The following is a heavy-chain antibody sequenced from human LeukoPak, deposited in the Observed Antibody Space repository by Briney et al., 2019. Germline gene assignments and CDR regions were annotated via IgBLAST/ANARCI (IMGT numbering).Heavy chain of an antibody. CDR1: GFTVSTYY. CDR3: AELGITMIGGV. Sequence: AGGSLRLSCAASGFTVSTYYMSWLRQAPGKGLEWVSYISSSGSTIYYADSVKGRFTISRDNAKNSLYLQMNSLRAEDTAVYYCAELGITMIGGVWGKGTTVTISS. CDR2: ISSSGSTI. D-gene: IGHD3-10*02. V-gene: IGHV3-11*04. J-gene: IGHJ6*04.